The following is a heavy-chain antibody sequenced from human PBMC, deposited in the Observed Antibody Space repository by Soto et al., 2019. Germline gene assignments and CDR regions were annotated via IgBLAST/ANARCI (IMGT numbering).Heavy chain of an antibody. Sequence: QITLKESGPTLVKPTQTLTLTCTFSGFSLSTSGVGVGWIRQPPGKALEWLALIYWDDDKRYSPSLKSRLTTXKXTSKNQVVLTMTNMDPVDTATYYCAHIVGAPNWFDPWGQGTLVTVSS. CDR3: AHIVGAPNWFDP. J-gene: IGHJ5*02. CDR2: IYWDDDK. D-gene: IGHD1-26*01. V-gene: IGHV2-5*02. CDR1: GFSLSTSGVG.